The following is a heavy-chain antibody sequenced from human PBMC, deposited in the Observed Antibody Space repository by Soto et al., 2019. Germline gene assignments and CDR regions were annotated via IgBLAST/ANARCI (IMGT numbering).Heavy chain of an antibody. CDR2: MNPNSGNT. Sequence: QVQLVQSGAEVKKHGASVKVSCQDSGYTFTSYDINWVRQAPGHGLEWMGLMNPNSGNTGYAQKFQGSVPMTRNTSISTAYMELSSLRSEDTAVYYCAILLSNSGDDYSFDFWGQVTMVIVSS. V-gene: IGHV1-8*01. CDR1: GYTFTSYD. D-gene: IGHD6-13*01. CDR3: AILLSNSGDDYSFDF. J-gene: IGHJ3*01.